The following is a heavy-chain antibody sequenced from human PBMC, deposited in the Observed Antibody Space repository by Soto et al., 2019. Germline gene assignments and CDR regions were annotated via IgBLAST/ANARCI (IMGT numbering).Heavy chain of an antibody. D-gene: IGHD3-10*01. CDR3: ARDREVIGNDAFDI. V-gene: IGHV3-30-3*01. CDR1: GFTFSIYA. Sequence: PGGSLRLSCAASGFTFSIYAMHWVRHAPGKGLGWVAVISYDGSNKYYADSVKGRFTISRDNSKNTLYLQMNSLRAEDTAVYYCARDREVIGNDAFDIWGQGTMVTVSS. J-gene: IGHJ3*02. CDR2: ISYDGSNK.